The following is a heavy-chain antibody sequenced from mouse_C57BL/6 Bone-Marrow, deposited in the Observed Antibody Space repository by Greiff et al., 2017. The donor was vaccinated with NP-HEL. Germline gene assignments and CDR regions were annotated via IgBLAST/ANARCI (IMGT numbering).Heavy chain of an antibody. J-gene: IGHJ1*03. CDR2: IHPNSGST. CDR3: APANWDDSRYFDV. Sequence: QVQLQQPGAELVKPGASVKLSCKASGYTFTSYWMHWVKQRPGQGLEWIGMIHPNSGSTNYNEKFKSKATLTVDKSSSTAYMQLSSLTSEDSAVYYCAPANWDDSRYFDVWGTGTTVTVSS. CDR1: GYTFTSYW. V-gene: IGHV1-64*01. D-gene: IGHD4-1*01.